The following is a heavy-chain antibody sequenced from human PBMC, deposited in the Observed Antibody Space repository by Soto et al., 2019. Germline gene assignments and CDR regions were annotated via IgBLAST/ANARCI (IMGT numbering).Heavy chain of an antibody. Sequence: GGSLRLSCAASGLTFSSYSMNWVRQAPGKGLEWVSSISSSSSYIYYADSVKGRFTISRDNAKNSLYLQMNSLRAEDTAVYYCARIYGSGSYGAYGMDVWGQGTTVTVSS. J-gene: IGHJ6*02. V-gene: IGHV3-21*01. CDR1: GLTFSSYS. D-gene: IGHD3-10*01. CDR3: ARIYGSGSYGAYGMDV. CDR2: ISSSSSYI.